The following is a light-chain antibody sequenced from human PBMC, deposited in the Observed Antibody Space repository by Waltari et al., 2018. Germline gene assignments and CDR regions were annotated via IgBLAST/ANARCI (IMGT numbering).Light chain of an antibody. CDR3: HQHYTTPWT. CDR2: WAS. J-gene: IGKJ1*01. V-gene: IGKV4-1*01. Sequence: DIVMTQSPDSLAVSLGERAPINCKSRQTVLYRDNNQNYLTWYQQKPGQPPKLLFSWASIRESGVPDRLSASGSGTDFTLTISSLQAEDVAVYYCHQHYTTPWTFGQGTKVEIK. CDR1: QTVLYRDNNQNY.